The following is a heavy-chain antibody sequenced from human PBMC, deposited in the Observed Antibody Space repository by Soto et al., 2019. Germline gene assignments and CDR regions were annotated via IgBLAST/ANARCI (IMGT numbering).Heavy chain of an antibody. CDR3: TPDYDYVWGSYRLDY. CDR1: GFTFSNAW. D-gene: IGHD3-16*02. Sequence: EVQLVESGGGLVKPGGSLRLSCAASGFTFSNAWMSWVRQAPGKVLEWVGRIKSKTDGGTTDYAAPVKGRFTISRDDYKNTLYLQMNSLKTEDTAVYYCTPDYDYVWGSYRLDYWGQGTLVTVSS. CDR2: IKSKTDGGTT. J-gene: IGHJ4*02. V-gene: IGHV3-15*01.